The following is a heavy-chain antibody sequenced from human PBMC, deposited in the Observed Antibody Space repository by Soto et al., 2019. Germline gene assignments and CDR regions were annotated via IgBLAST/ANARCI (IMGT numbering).Heavy chain of an antibody. CDR1: GDSIGSGSYY. J-gene: IGHJ5*02. CDR2: IYYSGTT. V-gene: IGHV4-31*06. CDR3: NSDHYT. D-gene: IGHD2-2*02. Sequence: SETLSLTCTVSGDSIGSGSYYWGWIRQHPGKGLEWIGDIYYSGTTHYNPSLKSRVTISVDTSKTQFSLQLSSVTAADTAVYYSNSDHYTWGQGTLVTVSS.